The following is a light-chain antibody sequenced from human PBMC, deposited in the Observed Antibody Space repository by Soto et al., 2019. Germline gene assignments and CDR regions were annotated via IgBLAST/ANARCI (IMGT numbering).Light chain of an antibody. Sequence: IQITQNQASRSTSMWYIFAITFRASQDISSYLGWYQQKPGKAPNLLIYDASTLHSGVPSRFSGGGSGTDFTLTISSLQPEDFATYYCQQVNVYPSTFGGGTKVDIK. J-gene: IGKJ4*01. CDR1: QDISSY. V-gene: IGKV1-9*01. CDR3: QQVNVYPST. CDR2: DAS.